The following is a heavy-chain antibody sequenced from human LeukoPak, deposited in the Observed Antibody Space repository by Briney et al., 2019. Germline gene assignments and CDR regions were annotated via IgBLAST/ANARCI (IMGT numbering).Heavy chain of an antibody. CDR1: GLIFSDAW. V-gene: IGHV3-15*07. CDR2: IKSKVDGGTM. CDR3: TKDPPLTGGVYSAY. Sequence: GGSLRLSCVASGLIFSDAWMNWVRQAPGKGLEWVGRIKSKVDGGTMDYAAPVKGRFTISRDDSKSTLYLQLNSLKTEDSAVYYCTKDPPLTGGVYSAYWGQGTLVTVSS. J-gene: IGHJ4*02. D-gene: IGHD7-27*01.